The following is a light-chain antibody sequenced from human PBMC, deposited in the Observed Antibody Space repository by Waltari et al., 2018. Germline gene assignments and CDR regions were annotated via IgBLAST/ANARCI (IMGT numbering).Light chain of an antibody. CDR2: DVS. CDR3: SSYTSGTTVV. Sequence: QSALTQPASVSGSPGQSITISCTGTTSDVAGYNSVSWYQQHPGKAPKLMISDVSKRPSGVSNRFSGSKSGNTASLTISGLQAEDEADYYCSSYTSGTTVVFGGGTKLTVL. V-gene: IGLV2-14*01. CDR1: TSDVAGYNS. J-gene: IGLJ2*01.